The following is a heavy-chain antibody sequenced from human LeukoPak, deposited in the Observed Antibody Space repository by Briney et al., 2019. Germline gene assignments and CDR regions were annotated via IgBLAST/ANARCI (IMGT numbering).Heavy chain of an antibody. J-gene: IGHJ6*03. Sequence: PSETLSLTCTVSGGSISSYYWSWIRQPPGKGLEWIGYIYYSGSTNYNPSLKSRVTISVDTSKNQFSLKLSSMTAADTAVYYCARDIAEGYYYYYMDVWGKGTTVTVSS. CDR2: IYYSGST. V-gene: IGHV4-59*01. CDR1: GGSISSYY. CDR3: ARDIAEGYYYYYMDV. D-gene: IGHD6-13*01.